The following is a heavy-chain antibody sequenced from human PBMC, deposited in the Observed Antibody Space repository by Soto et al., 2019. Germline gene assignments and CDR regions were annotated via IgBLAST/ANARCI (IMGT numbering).Heavy chain of an antibody. Sequence: SLRLSCAASGFTFSSYGMHWVRQAPGKGLEWVAVIWYDGSNKYYADSVKGRFTISRDNSKNTLYLQMNSLRAEDTAVYYCARDTGGAAYSSGWYGYWGQGTLVTVSS. CDR3: ARDTGGAAYSSGWYGY. J-gene: IGHJ4*02. CDR2: IWYDGSNK. D-gene: IGHD6-19*01. V-gene: IGHV3-33*01. CDR1: GFTFSSYG.